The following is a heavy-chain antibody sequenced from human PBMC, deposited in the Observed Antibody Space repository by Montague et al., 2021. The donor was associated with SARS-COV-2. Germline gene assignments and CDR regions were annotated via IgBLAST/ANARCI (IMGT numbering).Heavy chain of an antibody. J-gene: IGHJ4*02. V-gene: IGHV4-59*02. CDR2: IYYSGST. CDR3: ARGRAWFGGGGRWDS. Sequence: SETLSLTCTVSGDSVNGYYWSWIRQPAGKGLEWIGHIYYSGSTNYSPSLKIRVTISLDTPKNRFSLKMNSATAADTAVYYCARGRAWFGGGGRWDSWGQGTQVTVSS. D-gene: IGHD3-10*01. CDR1: GDSVNGYY.